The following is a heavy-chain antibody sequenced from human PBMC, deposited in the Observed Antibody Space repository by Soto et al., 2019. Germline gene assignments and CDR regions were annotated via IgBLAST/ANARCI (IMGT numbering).Heavy chain of an antibody. V-gene: IGHV3-23*01. CDR1: GFTFSSYA. J-gene: IGHJ4*02. CDR3: AKALYYYDSSGYYHGAFDY. D-gene: IGHD3-22*01. Sequence: WGSLRLSCAASGFTFSSYAMSWVRQAPGKGLEWVSAISGSGGSTYYADSVKGRFTISRDNSKNTLYLQMNSLGAEDTAAYYCAKALYYYDSSGYYHGAFDYWGQGTLVTVSS. CDR2: ISGSGGST.